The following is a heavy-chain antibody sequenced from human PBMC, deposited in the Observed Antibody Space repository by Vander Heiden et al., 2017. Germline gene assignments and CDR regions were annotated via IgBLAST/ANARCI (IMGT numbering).Heavy chain of an antibody. CDR3: ARVRGSWSSCWYFDL. Sequence: QVQLVESGGGVVQPGRSLRLSCAAPRFTFSSYGMIWVRQAPGKGLEWVAIIWYDGSNAYYADSVNGRFTISRDNSKKTLYLQINSLSAEDTALYYCARVRGSWSSCWYFDLWCRGTLVTVSS. CDR2: IWYDGSNA. V-gene: IGHV3-33*01. J-gene: IGHJ2*01. D-gene: IGHD3-3*01. CDR1: RFTFSSYG.